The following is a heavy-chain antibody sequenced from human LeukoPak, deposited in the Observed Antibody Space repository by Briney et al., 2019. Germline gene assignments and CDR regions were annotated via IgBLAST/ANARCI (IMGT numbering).Heavy chain of an antibody. D-gene: IGHD4-17*01. CDR1: GSTFSSYV. J-gene: IGHJ4*02. Sequence: GGSLRLSCAASGSTFSSYVMSWVRQAPGKGLEWVSAISGGGGNTYYADSVKGRFTFSRVTSKNTLYLQMNSLRAEDTAVYYCAKLYNDYGDENFDYWGQGTLVTVSS. V-gene: IGHV3-23*01. CDR3: AKLYNDYGDENFDY. CDR2: ISGGGGNT.